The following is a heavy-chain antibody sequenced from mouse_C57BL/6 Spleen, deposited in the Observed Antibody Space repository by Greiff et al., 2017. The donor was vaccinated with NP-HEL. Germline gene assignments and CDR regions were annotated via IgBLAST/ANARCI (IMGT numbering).Heavy chain of an antibody. D-gene: IGHD2-3*01. Sequence: VQLQQSGAELVKPGASVKLSCKASGYTFTSYWMHWVKQRPGRGLEWIGRIDPNSGGTKYNEKFKSKATLTVDKPSSTAYMQLSSLTSEDSAVYYCARWEGDGYYVGFDYWGQGTTLTVSS. V-gene: IGHV1-72*01. CDR2: IDPNSGGT. J-gene: IGHJ2*01. CDR3: ARWEGDGYYVGFDY. CDR1: GYTFTSYW.